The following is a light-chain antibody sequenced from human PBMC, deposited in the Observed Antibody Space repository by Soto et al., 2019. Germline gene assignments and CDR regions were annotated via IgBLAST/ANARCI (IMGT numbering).Light chain of an antibody. V-gene: IGLV2-14*03. CDR3: ASYTGSSTPYV. CDR1: SSDVGSYNY. CDR2: DVS. Sequence: QSALTQPASVSGSPGQSIAISCTGTSSDVGSYNYVCWYQHHPGKAPKMMIYDVSNRPSGVSNRFSGSKSGNTASLTISGLQAEDEADYYCASYTGSSTPYVFGTGTKHRP. J-gene: IGLJ1*01.